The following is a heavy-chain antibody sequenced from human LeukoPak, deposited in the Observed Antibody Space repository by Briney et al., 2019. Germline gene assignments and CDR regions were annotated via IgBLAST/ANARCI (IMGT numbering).Heavy chain of an antibody. Sequence: ASVKVSCKASGYTFTSYGINWVRQAPGQGLEWMGWIRVYNGNTNYAQKLQGRVTMTTDTSTSTAYMELSSLRSEDTAVYYCARERKIAAAGNRLVGYFDYWGQGTLVTVSS. V-gene: IGHV1-18*01. D-gene: IGHD6-13*01. CDR3: ARERKIAAAGNRLVGYFDY. CDR2: IRVYNGNT. J-gene: IGHJ4*02. CDR1: GYTFTSYG.